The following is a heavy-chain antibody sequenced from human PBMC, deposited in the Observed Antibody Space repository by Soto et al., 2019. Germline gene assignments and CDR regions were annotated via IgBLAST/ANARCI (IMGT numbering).Heavy chain of an antibody. V-gene: IGHV3-15*01. J-gene: IGHJ4*02. CDR3: LWSSGWYPYYFDY. Sequence: LRLSCAASGFTFSNAWMSWVRQAPGKGLEWVGRIKSKTDGGTTDYAAPVKGRFTISRDDSKNTLYLQMNSLKTEDTAVYYCLWSSGWYPYYFDYWGQGTLVTVSS. CDR1: GFTFSNAW. D-gene: IGHD6-19*01. CDR2: IKSKTDGGTT.